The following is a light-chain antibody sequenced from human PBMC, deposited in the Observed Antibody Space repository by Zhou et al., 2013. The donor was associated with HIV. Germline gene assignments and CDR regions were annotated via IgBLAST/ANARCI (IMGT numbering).Light chain of an antibody. Sequence: DIQMTQSPSSLSASVGDRVTITCRASQGIRNDLGWYQQKPGKAPHLLVYGTTNLQSGVPSRFSGSGSGTEYTLTISSLQPDDFATYYCQQANSFPRTFGQGTKLEIK. CDR1: QGIRND. CDR3: QQANSFPRT. J-gene: IGKJ2*01. CDR2: GTT. V-gene: IGKV1-17*01.